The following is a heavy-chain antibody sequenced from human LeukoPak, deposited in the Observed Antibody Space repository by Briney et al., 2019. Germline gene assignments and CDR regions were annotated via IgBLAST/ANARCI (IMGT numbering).Heavy chain of an antibody. D-gene: IGHD5-18*01. CDR1: GYSFTSYW. V-gene: IGHV5-51*01. CDR3: ARRGEAMDPFDN. Sequence: GEPLNISCKDSGYSFTSYWFGWVRRVPGKGLEWMGIIYPGDSDTRYSPSFQSQVTISADKSINTAYLQWSSLKASDTAIYYCARRGEAMDPFDNWGQGTLVTVSS. J-gene: IGHJ4*02. CDR2: IYPGDSDT.